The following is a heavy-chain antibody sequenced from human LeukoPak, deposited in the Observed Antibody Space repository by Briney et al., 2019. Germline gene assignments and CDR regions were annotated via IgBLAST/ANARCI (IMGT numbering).Heavy chain of an antibody. V-gene: IGHV3-74*01. J-gene: IGHJ6*02. CDR3: TRNPGMDV. CDR2: INGDGSSS. Sequence: GGPLRLSCAASGFTFSTYWMHWVRQAPGKGLVWVSRINGDGSSSTYADSVKGRFTISRDNAKNTLYLQMNSLRTEDTAVYYCTRNPGMDVWGQGTTVTVSS. CDR1: GFTFSTYW.